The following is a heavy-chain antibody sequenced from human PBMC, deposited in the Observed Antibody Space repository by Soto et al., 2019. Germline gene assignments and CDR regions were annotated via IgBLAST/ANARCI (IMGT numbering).Heavy chain of an antibody. CDR2: IYPGDSDT. Sequence: GESLKISCKGSGYSFTSYWIGWVRQMPGKGLEWMGIIYPGDSDTRYSPSFQGQVTISADKSISTAYLQWSSLKASDTAMYYCARQVLPIRYCTNGVCYSNWFDPWGQGTLVTVSS. CDR3: ARQVLPIRYCTNGVCYSNWFDP. J-gene: IGHJ5*02. D-gene: IGHD2-8*01. V-gene: IGHV5-51*01. CDR1: GYSFTSYW.